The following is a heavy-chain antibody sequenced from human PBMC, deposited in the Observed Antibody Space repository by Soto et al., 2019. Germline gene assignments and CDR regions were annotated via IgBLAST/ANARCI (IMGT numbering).Heavy chain of an antibody. Sequence: QVQLVQSGAEEKKPGASVKVSCKASGYTFTSYGMHWVRQAPGQRLEWMGWINAGNGNTKYSQKFQGRVTITRDTSASTAYMELSSLRSEDTAVYYCARAPGGPGIVEYWGQGTLVTVSS. D-gene: IGHD2-15*01. CDR3: ARAPGGPGIVEY. CDR1: GYTFTSYG. CDR2: INAGNGNT. V-gene: IGHV1-3*05. J-gene: IGHJ4*02.